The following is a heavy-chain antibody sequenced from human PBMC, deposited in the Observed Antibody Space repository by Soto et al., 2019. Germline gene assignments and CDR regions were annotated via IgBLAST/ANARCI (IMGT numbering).Heavy chain of an antibody. V-gene: IGHV3-23*01. Sequence: EVQLLESGGGLVQPGGSLRLSCAASGFTFSSYAMSWVRQAPGKGLEWVSAISGSGGSTYYADSVKGRFTISRDNSKDTLDLQMNSLRAEDTAVYYCAKEGVFPNMVRGFDYWGQGTLVTVSS. CDR2: ISGSGGST. CDR3: AKEGVFPNMVRGFDY. CDR1: GFTFSSYA. J-gene: IGHJ4*02. D-gene: IGHD3-10*01.